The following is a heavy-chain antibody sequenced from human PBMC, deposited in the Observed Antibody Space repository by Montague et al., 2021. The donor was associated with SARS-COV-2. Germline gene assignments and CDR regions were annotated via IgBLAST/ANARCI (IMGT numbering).Heavy chain of an antibody. Sequence: SEILSLTCSVSSGSIISSGYSWVWIRPPPGKELEWIGYIYYSGTTYYNPSLQSRVTISVDTSKNHLSLRLSSMTAADTAVYFCARGMIRGVTTPFDYWGQGSQVTVSS. CDR1: SGSIISSGYS. J-gene: IGHJ4*02. CDR3: ARGMIRGVTTPFDY. V-gene: IGHV4-39*02. D-gene: IGHD3-10*01. CDR2: IYYSGTT.